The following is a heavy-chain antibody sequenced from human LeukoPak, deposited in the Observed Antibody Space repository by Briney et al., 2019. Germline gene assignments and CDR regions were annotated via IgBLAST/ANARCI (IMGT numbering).Heavy chain of an antibody. J-gene: IGHJ4*02. CDR2: INHSGNS. CDR1: GGSFNAYY. D-gene: IGHD2-21*02. CDR3: ARGSGVFPLYCGGDCFSLDY. Sequence: MTSETLSLTCTVYGGSFNAYYWSWIRQPPGKGLEWIGEINHSGNSNYNPSLKSRVTISVDTSKNQFSLKLSSVTAAATAVYYCARGSGVFPLYCGGDCFSLDYWGQGTLVTVSS. V-gene: IGHV4-34*01.